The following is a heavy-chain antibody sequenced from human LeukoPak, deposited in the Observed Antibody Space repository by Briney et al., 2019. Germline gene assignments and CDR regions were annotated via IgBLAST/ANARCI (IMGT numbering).Heavy chain of an antibody. Sequence: GGSLRLSCAASGFTFSSYALSWVRQAPGKGLEWVSVISASGGTTYYADSVKGRFTISRDTSKDTVYLQMHSLRAEDTAVYYCAKGDVLPSYPTFDYWGQGTLGTVSS. V-gene: IGHV3-23*01. J-gene: IGHJ4*02. CDR1: GFTFSSYA. D-gene: IGHD3-9*01. CDR2: ISASGGTT. CDR3: AKGDVLPSYPTFDY.